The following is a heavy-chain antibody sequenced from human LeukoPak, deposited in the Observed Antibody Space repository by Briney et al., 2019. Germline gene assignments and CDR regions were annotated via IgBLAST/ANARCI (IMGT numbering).Heavy chain of an antibody. Sequence: GASVKLSCKASGYTFTGYYMHWVRQAHGQGLEWMGWINPNSGGTNYAQKFQGRVTMTRDTSISTAYMELSRLRSDDTAVYYCARDFDRGYYFDYWGQGTLVTVSS. CDR3: ARDFDRGYYFDY. CDR2: INPNSGGT. V-gene: IGHV1-2*02. D-gene: IGHD3-9*01. J-gene: IGHJ4*02. CDR1: GYTFTGYY.